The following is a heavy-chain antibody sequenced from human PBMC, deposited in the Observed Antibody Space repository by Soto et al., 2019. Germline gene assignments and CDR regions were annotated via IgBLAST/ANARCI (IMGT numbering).Heavy chain of an antibody. CDR3: ARDPGYSSSWYGPGGY. CDR2: IIPIFGTA. J-gene: IGHJ4*02. D-gene: IGHD6-13*01. CDR1: GYTFSSYY. Sequence: GASVKVSCKASGYTFSSYYMNWVRQAPGQGLEWMGGIIPIFGTANYAQKFQGRVTITADESTSTAYMELSSLRSEDTAVYYCARDPGYSSSWYGPGGYWGQGTLVTVSS. V-gene: IGHV1-69*13.